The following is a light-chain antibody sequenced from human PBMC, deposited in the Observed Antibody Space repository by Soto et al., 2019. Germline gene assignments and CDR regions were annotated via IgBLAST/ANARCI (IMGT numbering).Light chain of an antibody. J-gene: IGKJ3*01. CDR1: QSVGSTY. CDR3: PQHARYPLT. V-gene: IGKV3-20*01. Sequence: EIVLTQSPGIMSLSPGERATLFCRASQSVGSTYLAWYQQKPGQAPRLLIYGTSTRATGIPDRFSGSGSGTVFTLTISRLEPEDLAEYFCPQHARYPLTFGPGTKVEIK. CDR2: GTS.